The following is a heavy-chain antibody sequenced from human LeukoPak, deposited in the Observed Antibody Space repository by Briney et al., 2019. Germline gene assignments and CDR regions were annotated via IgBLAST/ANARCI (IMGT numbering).Heavy chain of an antibody. Sequence: GECLQISCKGSGSSFPTYWIAWVRQLPGKGLEWMGIIYPDESNIRYSPSFQGQVTISADKSISTAYLQWSSLKASDTAMYYCARPPSRGYSSSFEYWGQGTLVTVSS. D-gene: IGHD2-2*03. CDR3: ARPPSRGYSSSFEY. CDR2: IYPDESNI. V-gene: IGHV5-51*01. CDR1: GSSFPTYW. J-gene: IGHJ4*02.